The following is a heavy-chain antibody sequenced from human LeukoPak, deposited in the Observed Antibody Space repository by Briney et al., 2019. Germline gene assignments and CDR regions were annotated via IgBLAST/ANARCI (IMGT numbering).Heavy chain of an antibody. J-gene: IGHJ4*02. V-gene: IGHV3-21*01. D-gene: IGHD1-26*01. Sequence: GGSLRLSCAASGFTFSSYSMNWIRQAPGKGLEWVSSISSSTSYIYYADSVKGRFTISKDNAKNSLYLQMNSLRAEDTAVYYCARSGGSTVSHSDYWGQGTLVTVSS. CDR1: GFTFSSYS. CDR2: ISSSTSYI. CDR3: ARSGGSTVSHSDY.